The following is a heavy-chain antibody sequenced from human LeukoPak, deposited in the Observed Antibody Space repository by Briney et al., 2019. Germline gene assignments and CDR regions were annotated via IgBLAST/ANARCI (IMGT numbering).Heavy chain of an antibody. D-gene: IGHD3-10*01. Sequence: GGSLRLSCAASGFTFSSYGMHWVRQAPGKGLEWVAFIRYDGSNKYYADSVKGRFTISRDNSKNTLYLQMNSLRAEDTAVYYCAKDLGYYYGSGSYPDYWGQGTLVTVSS. J-gene: IGHJ4*02. V-gene: IGHV3-30*02. CDR1: GFTFSSYG. CDR3: AKDLGYYYGSGSYPDY. CDR2: IRYDGSNK.